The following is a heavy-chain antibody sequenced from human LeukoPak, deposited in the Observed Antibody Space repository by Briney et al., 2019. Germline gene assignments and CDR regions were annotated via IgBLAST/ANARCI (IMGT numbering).Heavy chain of an antibody. CDR1: GFTSSTYW. CDR2: INSDGSST. Sequence: GGSLRLSCAASGFTSSTYWIHWVRQAPGKGLVWVSRINSDGSSTSYADSVKGRFTISRDNAKNTLYLQMNSLRAEDTAVYYCARSRDSSGPGVWGMDVWGQGTTVTVSS. J-gene: IGHJ6*02. D-gene: IGHD6-19*01. CDR3: ARSRDSSGPGVWGMDV. V-gene: IGHV3-74*01.